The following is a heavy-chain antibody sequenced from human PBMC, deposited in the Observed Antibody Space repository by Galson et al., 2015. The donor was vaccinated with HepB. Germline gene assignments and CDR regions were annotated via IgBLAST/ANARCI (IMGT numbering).Heavy chain of an antibody. CDR3: ARDRADYYGSGSYSDAFDI. V-gene: IGHV3-11*06. CDR1: GFTFSDYY. J-gene: IGHJ3*02. D-gene: IGHD3-10*01. Sequence: SLRLSCAASGFTFSDYYMSWIRQAPGKGLEWVSYISSSSSYTNYADSVKGRFTISRDNAKNSLYLQMNSLRAEDTAVYYCARDRADYYGSGSYSDAFDIWGQGTMVTVSS. CDR2: ISSSSSYT.